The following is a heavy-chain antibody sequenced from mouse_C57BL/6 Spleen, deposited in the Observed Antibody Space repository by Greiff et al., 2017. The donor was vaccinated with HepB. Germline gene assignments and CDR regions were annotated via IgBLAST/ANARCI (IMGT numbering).Heavy chain of an antibody. D-gene: IGHD2-5*01. Sequence: ELQGVESGGDLVKPGGSLKLSCAASGFTFSSYGMSWVRQTPDKRLEWVATISSGGSYTYYPDSVKGRFTISRDNAKNTLYLQMSSLKSEDTAMYYCARRSKNYAMDYWGQGTSVTVSS. CDR1: GFTFSSYG. CDR3: ARRSKNYAMDY. CDR2: ISSGGSYT. V-gene: IGHV5-6*01. J-gene: IGHJ4*01.